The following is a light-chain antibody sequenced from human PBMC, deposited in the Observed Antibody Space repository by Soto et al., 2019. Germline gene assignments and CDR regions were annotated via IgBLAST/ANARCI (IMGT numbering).Light chain of an antibody. V-gene: IGKV3-20*01. CDR3: QQSASSPYT. CDR1: QSVSSSY. Sequence: EIVLTQSPGTLSLSPGERATLSCRASQSVSSSYLAWYQQRPGQAPRLLIYGASSRATGIPDRFSGTGSGTDFTLTISRLEPEDFAVYYCQQSASSPYTFGHGTKLEIK. CDR2: GAS. J-gene: IGKJ2*01.